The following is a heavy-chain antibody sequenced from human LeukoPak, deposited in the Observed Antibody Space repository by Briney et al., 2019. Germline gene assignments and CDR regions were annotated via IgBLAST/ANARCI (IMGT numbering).Heavy chain of an antibody. D-gene: IGHD3-10*01. V-gene: IGHV4-59*12. Sequence: SETLSLTCTGSGGSISSYYWSWIRQPPGNGLEWIGYIYYSGSTNYNPSLKSRVTISVDTSKNQFSLKLSSVTAADTAVYYCARVAGSGSYYSDDDAFDIWGQGTMVTVSS. CDR2: IYYSGST. J-gene: IGHJ3*02. CDR1: GGSISSYY. CDR3: ARVAGSGSYYSDDDAFDI.